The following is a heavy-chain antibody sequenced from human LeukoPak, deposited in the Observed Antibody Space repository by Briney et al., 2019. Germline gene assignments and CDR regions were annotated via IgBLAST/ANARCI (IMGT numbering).Heavy chain of an antibody. Sequence: SETLSLTCTVSGGSISSSSYYWGWIRQPPGKGLEWIGSIYYSGSTYYNPSLKSRVTISVDTSKNQFSLKLSSVTAADTAVYYCARDLGVSSSYYPPAFDYWGQGTLVTVSS. CDR1: GGSISSSSYY. V-gene: IGHV4-39*07. CDR2: IYYSGST. J-gene: IGHJ4*02. CDR3: ARDLGVSSSYYPPAFDY. D-gene: IGHD3-22*01.